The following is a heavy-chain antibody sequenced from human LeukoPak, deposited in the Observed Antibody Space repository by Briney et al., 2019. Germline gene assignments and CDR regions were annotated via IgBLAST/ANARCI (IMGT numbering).Heavy chain of an antibody. Sequence: PGGSLRLSCAASGFTVSSNYMSWVRQAPGKGLEWGSVTYSGGRTYYADSVKGRFTISRDISKNTLYLQMNSLIAEDTAVYYCARVLSGRGSLYDYYYYMDVWGKGTTVTISS. D-gene: IGHD3-10*01. CDR2: TYSGGRT. J-gene: IGHJ6*03. CDR1: GFTVSSNY. CDR3: ARVLSGRGSLYDYYYYMDV. V-gene: IGHV3-53*01.